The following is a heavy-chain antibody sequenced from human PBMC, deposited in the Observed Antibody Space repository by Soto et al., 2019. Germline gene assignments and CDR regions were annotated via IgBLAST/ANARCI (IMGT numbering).Heavy chain of an antibody. Sequence: SETLSLTCTVSWDSTRSGNYYWSWIRQFPEKGLEWIGYIYYSGSSNYNPSLKSRVSISVDTSKNQFSLKLRSVTAADTAVYYCATMGTPATGLYFFDYWGQGSLVTVSS. D-gene: IGHD2-15*01. V-gene: IGHV4-30-4*01. CDR3: ATMGTPATGLYFFDY. CDR1: WDSTRSGNYY. CDR2: IYYSGSS. J-gene: IGHJ4*02.